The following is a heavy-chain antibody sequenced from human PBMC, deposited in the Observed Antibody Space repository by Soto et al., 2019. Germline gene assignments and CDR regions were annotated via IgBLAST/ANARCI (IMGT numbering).Heavy chain of an antibody. CDR2: MNPNSGNT. Sequence: ASVKVSCKASGYTFTSYDINWVRQATGQGLEWMGWMNPNSGNTGYAQKFQGRVTMTRNTSISTAYMELSSLRSEDTAVYYCARGVRDYVWGSYRVNAFDIWGQGTMVTVS. J-gene: IGHJ3*02. CDR1: GYTFTSYD. CDR3: ARGVRDYVWGSYRVNAFDI. V-gene: IGHV1-8*01. D-gene: IGHD3-16*02.